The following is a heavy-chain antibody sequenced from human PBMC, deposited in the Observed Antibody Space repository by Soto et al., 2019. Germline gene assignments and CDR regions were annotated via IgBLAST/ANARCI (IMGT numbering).Heavy chain of an antibody. CDR1: GGSTRNYF. CDR2: IYYSGTT. J-gene: IGHJ5*02. CDR3: ARYVNPYDTAVWFDP. Sequence: QVQLQESGPGLVKPSETLSLTCTVSGGSTRNYFWSWIRHPPGNGLEWIGCIYYSGTTNYNSSLKSRVTISLDTSKNQFSLRLRSVTAADTAVYYCARYVNPYDTAVWFDPWGQGTLVTVSS. D-gene: IGHD3-9*01. V-gene: IGHV4-59*01.